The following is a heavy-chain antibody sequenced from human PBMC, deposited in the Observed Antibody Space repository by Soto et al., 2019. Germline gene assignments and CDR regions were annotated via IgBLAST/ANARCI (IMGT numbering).Heavy chain of an antibody. CDR1: GYTFTSYG. D-gene: IGHD1-7*01. Sequence: ASVKVSCKXSGYTFTSYGISWVRQAPGQGLEWMGWISAYNGNTNYAQKLQGRVTMTTDTSTSTAYMELRSLRSDDTAVYYCARVANNWNYRYVDYWGQGTLVTVSS. CDR2: ISAYNGNT. CDR3: ARVANNWNYRYVDY. V-gene: IGHV1-18*01. J-gene: IGHJ4*02.